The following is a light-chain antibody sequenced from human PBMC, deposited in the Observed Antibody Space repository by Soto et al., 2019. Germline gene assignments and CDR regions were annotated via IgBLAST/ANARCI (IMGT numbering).Light chain of an antibody. J-gene: IGKJ1*01. CDR1: QSVSSNY. CDR2: GVS. V-gene: IGKV3-20*01. CDR3: QQYGDSPPWT. Sequence: EIVLTQSPGTLSLSPGERATLSCRASQSVSSNYLAWYQQKAGQAPRLLIYGVSSKATGIPDRFSGSGSGTAFALTIRRQENEDFAVYYCQQYGDSPPWTFGQGTKVEIK.